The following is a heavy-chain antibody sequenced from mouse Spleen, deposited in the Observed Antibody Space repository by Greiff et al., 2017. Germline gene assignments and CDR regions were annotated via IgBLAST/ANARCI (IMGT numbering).Heavy chain of an antibody. D-gene: IGHD2-10*01. CDR2: IDPSDSYT. CDR3: ARPYYGNPLAY. V-gene: IGHV1-69*01. CDR1: GYTFTRYW. J-gene: IGHJ3*01. Sequence: QVQLQQPGAELVMPGASVKLSCKASGYTFTRYWMHLVKQRPGQGLEWIGEIDPSDSYTNYNQKFKGKATLTVDKSSSTAYMQLSSLTSEDSAVYYCARPYYGNPLAYWGQGTLVTVSA.